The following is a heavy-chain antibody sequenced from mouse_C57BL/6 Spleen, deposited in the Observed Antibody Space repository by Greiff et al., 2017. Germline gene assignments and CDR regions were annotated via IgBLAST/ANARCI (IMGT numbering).Heavy chain of an antibody. J-gene: IGHJ4*01. V-gene: IGHV7-1*01. CDR1: GFTFSDFY. CDR3: ARDSYYYGSSLAMDY. CDR2: SRNKANDYTT. D-gene: IGHD1-1*01. Sequence: EVKLMESGGGLVQSGRSLRLSCATSGFTFSDFYMEWVRQAPGKGLEWIAASRNKANDYTTEYSASVKGRFIVSRDTSQSILYLQMNALRAEDTAIYYCARDSYYYGSSLAMDYWGQGTSVTVSS.